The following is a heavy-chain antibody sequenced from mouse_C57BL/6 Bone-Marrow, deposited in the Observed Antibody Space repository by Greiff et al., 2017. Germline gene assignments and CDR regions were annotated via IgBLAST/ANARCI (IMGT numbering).Heavy chain of an antibody. CDR2: IYPRSGNT. CDR1: GYTFTSYG. Sequence: QVQLQQSGAELARPGASVKLSCKASGYTFTSYGISWVKQRTGQGLEWIGEIYPRSGNTYYNEKLKGKATLTADKSSSTAYMELRSLTSEDSAVYFCARWGYDGYYDYAMDYWGQGTSVTVSS. D-gene: IGHD2-3*01. J-gene: IGHJ4*01. V-gene: IGHV1-81*01. CDR3: ARWGYDGYYDYAMDY.